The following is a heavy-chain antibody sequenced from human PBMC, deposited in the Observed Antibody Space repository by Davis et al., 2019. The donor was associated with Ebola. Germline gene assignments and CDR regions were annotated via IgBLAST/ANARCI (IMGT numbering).Heavy chain of an antibody. CDR3: ARRTIFSTFDI. V-gene: IGHV4-39*01. J-gene: IGHJ3*02. CDR2: IYYSGST. D-gene: IGHD3-3*01. Sequence: SETLSLTCTVSGGSISSSSYSWGWIRQPPGKGLEWIGSIYYSGSTYYNPSLKSRVTISVDTSKNQFSLKLSSVTAADTAVYYCARRTIFSTFDIWGQGTMVTVSS. CDR1: GGSISSSSYS.